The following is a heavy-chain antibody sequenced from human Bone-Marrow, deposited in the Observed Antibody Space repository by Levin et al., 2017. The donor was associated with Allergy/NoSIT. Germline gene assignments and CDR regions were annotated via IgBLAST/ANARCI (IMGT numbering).Heavy chain of an antibody. J-gene: IGHJ4*02. Sequence: ASVKVSCKASGYTFTGYYMHWVRQAPGQGLEWMGWINPNSGGTNYAQKFQGRVTMTRDTSISTAYMELSRLRSDDTAVYYCARGYYDILTGYYSFDYWGQGTLVTVSS. V-gene: IGHV1-2*02. CDR1: GYTFTGYY. CDR2: INPNSGGT. D-gene: IGHD3-9*01. CDR3: ARGYYDILTGYYSFDY.